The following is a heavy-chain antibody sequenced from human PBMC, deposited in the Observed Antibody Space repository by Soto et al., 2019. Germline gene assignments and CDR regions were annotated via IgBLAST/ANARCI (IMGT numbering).Heavy chain of an antibody. V-gene: IGHV4-59*01. CDR2: IYYSGST. D-gene: IGHD3-9*01. CDR1: GGSISSYY. CDR3: ARDRLANWFDP. J-gene: IGHJ5*02. Sequence: XGTLSLTCTVSGGSISSYYWNWIRQPPGKGLEWIGYIYYSGSTKYNPSLKSRVTISVDTSKNQFSLKLSSVTAADTAVYYCARDRLANWFDPWGQGTLVTVSS.